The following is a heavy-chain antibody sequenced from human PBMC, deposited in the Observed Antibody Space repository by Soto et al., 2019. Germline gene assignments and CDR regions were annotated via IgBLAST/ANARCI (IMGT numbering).Heavy chain of an antibody. CDR1: GYSFAHFD. D-gene: IGHD2-2*01. J-gene: IGHJ4*02. CDR3: ATTSSIVRADDS. V-gene: IGHV1-8*01. Sequence: QVQLEQSGAEVKKPGASVKVSCKASGYSFAHFDINWVRQATGQGLEWMGWVKTHSGNTGYAQKFQGRVTMTRDTAISTASMALNSVGPEDTAIAYCATTSSIVRADDSWGQGPLVNVSS. CDR2: VKTHSGNT.